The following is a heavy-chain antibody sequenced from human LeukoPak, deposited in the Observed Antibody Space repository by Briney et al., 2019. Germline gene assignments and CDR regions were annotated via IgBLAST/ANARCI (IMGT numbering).Heavy chain of an antibody. CDR3: ARGGRRYCSSTSCSFDP. CDR2: MNPNSGNT. CDR1: GYTFTSYD. J-gene: IGHJ5*02. D-gene: IGHD2-2*01. V-gene: IGHV1-8*01. Sequence: ASVKVSCKASGYTFTSYDINWVRQATGQGLEWMGWMNPNSGNTGYAQKFQGRVTMTRNTSMSTAYMELSSLRSEDTAVYYCARGGRRYCSSTSCSFDPWGQGTLVTVSS.